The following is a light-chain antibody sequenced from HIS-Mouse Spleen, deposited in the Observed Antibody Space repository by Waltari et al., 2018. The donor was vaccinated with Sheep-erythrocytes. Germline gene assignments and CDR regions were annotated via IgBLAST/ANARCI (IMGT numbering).Light chain of an antibody. CDR3: QAWDSSTAWV. CDR1: KLGDKY. CDR2: QDS. J-gene: IGLJ3*02. V-gene: IGLV3-1*01. Sequence: SYELTQPPSVSVSPGQTASITCSGDKLGDKYACWYQQKPGQSPGLVIYQDSKRPSGIPERFSGSNSGNTATLTISGTQAMDEADYYCQAWDSSTAWVFGGGNKLTVL.